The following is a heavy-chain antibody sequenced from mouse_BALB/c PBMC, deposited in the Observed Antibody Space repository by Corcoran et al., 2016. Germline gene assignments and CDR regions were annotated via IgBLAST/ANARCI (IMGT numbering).Heavy chain of an antibody. CDR2: IYWDDDK. Sequence: QVTLKESGPGILQPSQTLSLTCSFSGFSLSTSGMGVSWIRQPSGKGLEWLAHIYWDDDKRYNPSLKSRLTISKDTSINQVFLKITSVDTADTATYYCARSIYYGKCYAMDYWGQGTSVTVSS. D-gene: IGHD2-1*01. CDR3: ARSIYYGKCYAMDY. J-gene: IGHJ4*01. CDR1: GFSLSTSGMG. V-gene: IGHV8-12*01.